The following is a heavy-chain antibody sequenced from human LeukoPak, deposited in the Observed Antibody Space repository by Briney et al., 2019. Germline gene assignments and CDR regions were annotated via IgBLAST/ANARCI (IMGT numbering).Heavy chain of an antibody. J-gene: IGHJ4*02. CDR3: ARADDGSYEYYFDY. V-gene: IGHV3-7*01. CDR1: GFTFSSYW. Sequence: GGSLRLSCAASGFTFSSYWMGWVRQAPGKGLEWVANIKQDGSEKYYVDSVKGRFTISRDNAKNSLYLQMNSLRAEDTAVYYCARADDGSYEYYFDYWGQGTLVTVSS. D-gene: IGHD1-26*01. CDR2: IKQDGSEK.